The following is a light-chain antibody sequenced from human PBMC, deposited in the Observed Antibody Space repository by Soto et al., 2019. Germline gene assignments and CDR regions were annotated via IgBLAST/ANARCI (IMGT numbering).Light chain of an antibody. CDR2: AVS. V-gene: IGLV2-14*01. J-gene: IGLJ2*01. CDR1: SSDVGGYNY. CDR3: SSYTSSTSVA. Sequence: QSVLTQPASVSGSPGQSITISCTGTSSDVGGYNYVSWYQQHPGKAPKLIIYAVSNRPSGVSHRFSGSKSGNTASLAISGLRAEDEAEYYCSSYTSSTSVAFGGGTKVTVL.